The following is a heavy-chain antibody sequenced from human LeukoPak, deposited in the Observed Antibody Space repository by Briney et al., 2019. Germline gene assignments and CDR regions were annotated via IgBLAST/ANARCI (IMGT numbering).Heavy chain of an antibody. D-gene: IGHD3-22*01. V-gene: IGHV4-59*12. CDR1: GDSISSYY. CDR3: AGYNYYDSSGYYYYY. CDR2: IYYSGST. J-gene: IGHJ4*02. Sequence: PSETLSLTCTVSGDSISSYYWSWIRQSPGKGLEWIGYIYYSGSTNYNPSLKSRVTIAVDKSKNQFSLKLSSVTAADTAVYYCAGYNYYDSSGYYYYYWGQGTLVTVSS.